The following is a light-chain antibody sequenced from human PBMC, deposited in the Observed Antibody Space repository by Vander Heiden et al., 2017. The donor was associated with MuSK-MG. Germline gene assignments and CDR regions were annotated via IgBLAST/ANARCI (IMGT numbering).Light chain of an antibody. CDR1: QSVSRF. Sequence: DITMTQSPSSLSASVGDRVTITCRASQSVSRFLNWFQQKPGKAPKLLIYATSTLHSGVPSRFSGSGSGADFTLSISSLQPEDFATYYCQQSDSNPRTFGGGTKVEIK. CDR3: QQSDSNPRT. J-gene: IGKJ4*01. V-gene: IGKV1-39*01. CDR2: ATS.